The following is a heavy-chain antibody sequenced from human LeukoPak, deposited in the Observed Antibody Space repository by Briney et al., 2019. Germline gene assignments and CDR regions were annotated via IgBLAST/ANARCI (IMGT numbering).Heavy chain of an antibody. V-gene: IGHV3-30-3*01. CDR2: ISYDGSNK. Sequence: PGGSLRLSCAASGFTFSSYAMPWVRQAPGKGLEWVAVISYDGSNKYYADSVKGRFTISRDNSKNTLYLQMNSLRAEDTAVYYCASPVRVVVLAFDIWGQGTKVTVSS. CDR1: GFTFSSYA. J-gene: IGHJ3*02. D-gene: IGHD2-15*01. CDR3: ASPVRVVVLAFDI.